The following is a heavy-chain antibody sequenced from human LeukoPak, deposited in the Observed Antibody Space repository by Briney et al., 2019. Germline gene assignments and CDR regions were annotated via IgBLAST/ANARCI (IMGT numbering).Heavy chain of an antibody. Sequence: PGGSLRLSCAASGFTFSSYAMSWVRQAPGKGLEWVSAISGSGDSTNYADSVKGRFTISRDNAKNSLYVQMNSLRAEDTAVYYCARLRGLYSDTNRYQTALDCWGQGTLVTVSS. V-gene: IGHV3-23*01. CDR2: ISGSGDST. J-gene: IGHJ4*02. CDR1: GFTFSSYA. D-gene: IGHD1-26*01. CDR3: ARLRGLYSDTNRYQTALDC.